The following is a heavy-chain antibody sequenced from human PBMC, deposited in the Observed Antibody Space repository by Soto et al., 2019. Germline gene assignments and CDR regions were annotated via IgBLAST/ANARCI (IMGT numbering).Heavy chain of an antibody. CDR3: AKEARITMVRGGYYGMDV. CDR2: ISGSGGNT. Sequence: AGSLRLSCAASGFTFSSYAMNWVRQAPGKGLEWVSAISGSGGNTYYADSVKGRFTISRDNSKNTLYLQMNSLRAEDTAVYYCAKEARITMVRGGYYGMDVWGQGTTVTVSS. CDR1: GFTFSSYA. V-gene: IGHV3-23*01. J-gene: IGHJ6*02. D-gene: IGHD3-10*01.